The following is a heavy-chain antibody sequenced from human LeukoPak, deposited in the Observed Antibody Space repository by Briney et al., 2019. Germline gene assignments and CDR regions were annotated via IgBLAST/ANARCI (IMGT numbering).Heavy chain of an antibody. D-gene: IGHD3-9*01. Sequence: QSGGSLRLSCAASGFTFSSYGMHWVRQAPGKGLEWVAFIRYDGSNKYYADSVKGRFTISRDNSKNTLYLQMNSLRAEDTAVYYCAKDLYDILTGYLDIWGQGTMVTVSS. V-gene: IGHV3-30*02. CDR3: AKDLYDILTGYLDI. CDR2: IRYDGSNK. J-gene: IGHJ3*02. CDR1: GFTFSSYG.